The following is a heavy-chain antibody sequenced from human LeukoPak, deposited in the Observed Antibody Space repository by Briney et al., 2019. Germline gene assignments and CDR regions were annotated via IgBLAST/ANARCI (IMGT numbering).Heavy chain of an antibody. D-gene: IGHD6-19*01. V-gene: IGHV4-4*07. J-gene: IGHJ5*02. CDR1: GGSISSYY. CDR2: IYTSGST. Sequence: SETLSLTCTVSGGSISSYYRSWIRQPAGKGLEWIGRIYTSGSTNCNPSLKSRVTMSVDTSKNQFSLKLSSVTAADTAVYYCARGPASSGWYVVWFDPWGQGSLVTVSS. CDR3: ARGPASSGWYVVWFDP.